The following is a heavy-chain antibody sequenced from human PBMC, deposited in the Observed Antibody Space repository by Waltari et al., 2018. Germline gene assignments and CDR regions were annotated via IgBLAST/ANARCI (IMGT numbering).Heavy chain of an antibody. Sequence: QVQLVQSGAEVKKPGSSVKVSCKPAGGTFSSYAISWVRQPPGQGLEWMGRIIPIFGTANYAQKFQGRVTITADKSTSTAYMELSSLRSEDTAVYYCASRVWLRDFAFDYWGQGTLVTVSS. D-gene: IGHD5-18*01. J-gene: IGHJ4*02. CDR2: IIPIFGTA. CDR1: GGTFSSYA. V-gene: IGHV1-69*13. CDR3: ASRVWLRDFAFDY.